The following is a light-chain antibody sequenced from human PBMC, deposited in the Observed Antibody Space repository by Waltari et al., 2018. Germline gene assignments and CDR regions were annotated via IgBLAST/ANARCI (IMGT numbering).Light chain of an antibody. V-gene: IGLV2-14*01. CDR1: RSDVGAYNF. CDR3: CSYTTSNTLYV. J-gene: IGLJ1*01. CDR2: EVS. Sequence: QSALTQPASVSGSPGQSITISCTGTRSDVGAYNFVSWNQRHPNQAPKPLIFEVSNRPAGLSNRFSGCKSGNTASLAISGLQAEDEADYFCCSYTTSNTLYVFGTGTKVTVL.